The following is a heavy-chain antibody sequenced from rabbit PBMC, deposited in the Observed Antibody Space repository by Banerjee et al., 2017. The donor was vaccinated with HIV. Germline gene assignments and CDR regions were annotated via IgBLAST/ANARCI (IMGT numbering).Heavy chain of an antibody. CDR3: AGGDPVKL. V-gene: IGHV1S45*01. D-gene: IGHD3-1*01. J-gene: IGHJ4*01. CDR2: IYTTTGVA. CDR1: GFTLSSYW. Sequence: QEQLEESGGDLVKPEGSLTLTRTASGFTLSSYWVCWVRQAPGKGLEWIGCIYTTTGVAYYASWAKGRFTISKASSTTVTLQMTSLTAADTATYFCAGGDPVKLWGPGTLVTVS.